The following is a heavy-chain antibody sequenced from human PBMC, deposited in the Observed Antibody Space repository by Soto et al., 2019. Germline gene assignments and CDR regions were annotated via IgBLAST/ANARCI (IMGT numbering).Heavy chain of an antibody. V-gene: IGHV3-23*01. J-gene: IGHJ4*02. CDR3: SKWSGYGDL. Sequence: EMQLLESGGGLVQPGGSLRLSCAASGFTMSTYSVTWVRQAPGKGLEWVSGISVTPGITFYADSVKGRFTNSRDSSNNAVYLQMNSLRAEDTAMYFCSKWSGYGDLWGQGTLVTVSS. CDR2: ISVTPGIT. D-gene: IGHD5-12*01. CDR1: GFTMSTYS.